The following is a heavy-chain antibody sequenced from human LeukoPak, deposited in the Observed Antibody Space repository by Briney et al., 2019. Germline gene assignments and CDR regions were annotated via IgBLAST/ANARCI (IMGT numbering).Heavy chain of an antibody. CDR2: IYTSGST. V-gene: IGHV4-4*07. J-gene: IGHJ5*02. CDR3: ARYGSGSTWFDP. D-gene: IGHD3-10*01. Sequence: SETLSLTCTVSGGSISSYYWSWIRQPAGKGLEWIGRIYTSGSTYYNPSLKSRVTISVDTSKNHFSLNLSSVTAADTAVYYCARYGSGSTWFDPWGQGTLVTVSS. CDR1: GGSISSYY.